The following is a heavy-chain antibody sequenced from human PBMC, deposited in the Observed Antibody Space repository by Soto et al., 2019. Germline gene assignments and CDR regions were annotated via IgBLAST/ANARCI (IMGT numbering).Heavy chain of an antibody. J-gene: IGHJ4*02. D-gene: IGHD2-21*02. CDR1: GFNVNSDY. CDR2: IYSGETT. Sequence: GGSLRLSCAASGFNVNSDYMNWVRQTPGKGLEWVASIYSGETTYYADSVRGRFTISSDKSKNTLYFQLSSLRIEDTAVYYCTRDGRGLGRLSLFEYWGQGGLVTVSS. V-gene: IGHV3-53*01. CDR3: TRDGRGLGRLSLFEY.